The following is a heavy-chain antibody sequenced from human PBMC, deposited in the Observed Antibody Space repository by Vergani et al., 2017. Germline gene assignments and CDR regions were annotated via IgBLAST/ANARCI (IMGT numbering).Heavy chain of an antibody. Sequence: VQLVESGGGVVQPGRSLRLSCAASGFTFSSYAMSWVRQAPGKGLEWVSAISGSGGSTYYADSVKGRFTISRDNSKNTLYLQMNSLRAEDTAVYYCAKAEGYFDWLLNWGQGTLVTVSS. D-gene: IGHD3-9*01. CDR2: ISGSGGST. J-gene: IGHJ4*02. CDR3: AKAEGYFDWLLN. CDR1: GFTFSSYA. V-gene: IGHV3-23*04.